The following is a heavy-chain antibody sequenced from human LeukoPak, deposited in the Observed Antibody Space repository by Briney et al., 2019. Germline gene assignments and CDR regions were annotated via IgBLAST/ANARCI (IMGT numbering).Heavy chain of an antibody. CDR3: ARARIQLWLWDYFDY. CDR2: IRYDGSNK. J-gene: IGHJ4*02. CDR1: GFTFSSYG. Sequence: PGGSLRLSCAASGFTFSSYGMHWVRQAPGKGLEWVAFIRYDGSNKYYADSVKGRFTISRDNAKNSLYLQMNSLRAEDTAVYYCARARIQLWLWDYFDYWGQGTLVTVSS. V-gene: IGHV3-30*02. D-gene: IGHD5-18*01.